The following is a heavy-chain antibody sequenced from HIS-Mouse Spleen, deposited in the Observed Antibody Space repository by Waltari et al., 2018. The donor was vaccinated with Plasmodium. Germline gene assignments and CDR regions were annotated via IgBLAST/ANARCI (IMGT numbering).Heavy chain of an antibody. D-gene: IGHD3-3*01. Sequence: QLQLQESGPGLVKPSETLSLTCTVSGGSISSSSYYWGWIRQPPGKGLEGIGSIYDSGRTDYNPTCKVPVTISVDTSKNQVSLKLSSGHAADTAVYYCARQLAYDDVWSGYSRGYYFDYWGQGTLVTVSS. CDR2: IYDSGRT. V-gene: IGHV4-39*01. CDR1: GGSISSSSYY. CDR3: ARQLAYDDVWSGYSRGYYFDY. J-gene: IGHJ4*02.